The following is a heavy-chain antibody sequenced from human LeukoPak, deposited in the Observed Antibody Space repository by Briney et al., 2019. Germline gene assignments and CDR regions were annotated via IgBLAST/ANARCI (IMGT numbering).Heavy chain of an antibody. D-gene: IGHD2-2*01. CDR3: AREVSGGCSSTSCPGAFDI. Sequence: SVKVSCKASGGTFSSYAISWVRQAPGQGLEWMGGTIPIFGTANYAQKFQGRVTITADESTSTAYMELSSLRSEDTAGYYCAREVSGGCSSTSCPGAFDIWGQGTMVTVSS. J-gene: IGHJ3*02. CDR1: GGTFSSYA. CDR2: TIPIFGTA. V-gene: IGHV1-69*01.